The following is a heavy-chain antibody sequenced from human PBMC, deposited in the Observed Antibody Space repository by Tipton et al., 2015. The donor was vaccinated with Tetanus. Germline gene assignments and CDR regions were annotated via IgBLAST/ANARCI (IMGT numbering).Heavy chain of an antibody. CDR3: ARYNSYVYAMDV. D-gene: IGHD5-24*01. V-gene: IGHV4-30-2*01. CDR1: GGSISRGAYS. CDR2: IYDSGTT. J-gene: IGHJ6*02. Sequence: TLSLTCALSGGSISRGAYSWSWIRQPPGKGLEWIGYIYDSGTTYSNPSLKSRVTISVGETKRQFSLNLTSVTAADTAVYCCARYNSYVYAMDVWGQGTTVTVSS.